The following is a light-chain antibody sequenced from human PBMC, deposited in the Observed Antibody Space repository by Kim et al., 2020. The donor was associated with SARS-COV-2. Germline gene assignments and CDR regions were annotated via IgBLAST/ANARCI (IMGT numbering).Light chain of an antibody. CDR1: QSVSSN. CDR2: GAS. J-gene: IGKJ2*01. Sequence: VSPGERATLSCRASQSVSSNLAWYQQKPGQAPRLLIYGASTRATGIPARFSGSGSGTEFTLTISSLQSEDFAVYYCQQYGSSVYTFGQGTKLEI. V-gene: IGKV3-15*01. CDR3: QQYGSSVYT.